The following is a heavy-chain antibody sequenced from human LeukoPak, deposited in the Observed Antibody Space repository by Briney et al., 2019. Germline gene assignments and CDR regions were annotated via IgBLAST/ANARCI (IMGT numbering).Heavy chain of an antibody. Sequence: ASVKVSCKTSGYTFTANYIHWVRQAPGQGLEWVGWINSNSGATRYAQKSQGRVTMTRDTSISTAYLDLSRLTPDDTAVYYCARGFGSSWYDYWDQGTLVTVSS. CDR3: ARGFGSSWYDY. CDR1: GYTFTANY. CDR2: INSNSGAT. D-gene: IGHD6-13*01. V-gene: IGHV1-2*02. J-gene: IGHJ4*02.